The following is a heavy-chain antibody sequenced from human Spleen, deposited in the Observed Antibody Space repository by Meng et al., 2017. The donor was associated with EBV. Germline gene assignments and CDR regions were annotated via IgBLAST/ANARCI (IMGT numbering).Heavy chain of an antibody. J-gene: IGHJ5*02. Sequence: QVQVRGSGPGLLKPSQTLSLPCAVSGGSISSGGYYWGWIRQPPGKGLEWIGYIYYSGRTYYNPSLKSRVTISVDTSKNEFSLKLSSVTAADTAVYYCARVGSDTATVPDYFDAWGQGTLVTVSS. V-gene: IGHV4-30-4*01. CDR1: GGSISSGGYY. D-gene: IGHD5-18*01. CDR3: ARVGSDTATVPDYFDA. CDR2: IYYSGRT.